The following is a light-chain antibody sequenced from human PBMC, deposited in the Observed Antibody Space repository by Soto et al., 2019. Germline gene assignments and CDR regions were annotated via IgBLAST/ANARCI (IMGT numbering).Light chain of an antibody. Sequence: QSVLTQPPSVSGAPGQRVTISCTGSSFNIGAGYDVHWYQQLPGTAPKLLIYGNSNRPSGVPDRFSGSKSGTSASLAITGLQAEDEVDYYCQSYDSSLSGSVVFGGGTKLTVL. CDR3: QSYDSSLSGSVV. CDR1: SFNIGAGYD. J-gene: IGLJ2*01. V-gene: IGLV1-40*01. CDR2: GNS.